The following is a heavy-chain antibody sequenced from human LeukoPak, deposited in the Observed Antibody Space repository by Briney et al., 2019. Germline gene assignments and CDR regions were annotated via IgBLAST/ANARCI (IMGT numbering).Heavy chain of an antibody. CDR3: ARSVRRGFNFDY. Sequence: SETLSLTCTVSGDPISSTNYYWGWIRQPPGKGLEWIGSIYYSGSTYYNPSLESRVTISVDTSKNQFSLKLRSVTAADTAVYYCARSVRRGFNFDYWGQGTLVIVSS. V-gene: IGHV4-39*01. CDR2: IYYSGST. D-gene: IGHD5-12*01. CDR1: GDPISSTNYY. J-gene: IGHJ4*02.